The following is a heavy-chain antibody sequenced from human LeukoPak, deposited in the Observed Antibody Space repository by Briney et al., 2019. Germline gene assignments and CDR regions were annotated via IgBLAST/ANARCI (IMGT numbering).Heavy chain of an antibody. Sequence: ASVKVSCKASGYTFTGYYMHWVRQAPGQGLEWMGWINPNSGGTNYAQKFQGRVTMTRDTSISTAYMELSRLRSDDTAVYYCARGVYCSSTSCYLNWFDPWGQGTLVIVSS. V-gene: IGHV1-2*02. J-gene: IGHJ5*02. D-gene: IGHD2-2*01. CDR3: ARGVYCSSTSCYLNWFDP. CDR2: INPNSGGT. CDR1: GYTFTGYY.